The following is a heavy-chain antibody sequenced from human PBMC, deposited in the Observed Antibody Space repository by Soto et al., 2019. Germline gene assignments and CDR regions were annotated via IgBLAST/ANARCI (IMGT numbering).Heavy chain of an antibody. J-gene: IGHJ4*02. CDR1: GFIFSSYW. CDR2: IKHDGSEK. Sequence: GGSLRLSCAASGFIFSSYWRSWVRQAPGKGLEWVASIKHDGSEKNYVDSVKGRFTISRDNAKKSLSLQMNSLRAEDTAVYYCARGYSDYVPLAAPFDYWGQGTLVTVSS. CDR3: ARGYSDYVPLAAPFDY. V-gene: IGHV3-7*04. D-gene: IGHD5-12*01.